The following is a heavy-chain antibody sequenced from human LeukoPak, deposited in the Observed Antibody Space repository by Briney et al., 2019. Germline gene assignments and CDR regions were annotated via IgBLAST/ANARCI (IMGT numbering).Heavy chain of an antibody. CDR2: INSSGSYI. D-gene: IGHD6-13*01. CDR3: ARWAQQLVPGDYYYYYYMDV. J-gene: IGHJ6*03. Sequence: GGSLRLSCAASGFTFNSYNMNWVRQAPGKGLEWVSSINSSGSYIYYADSVKGRFTISRDNAKNSLYLQMNSLRAEDTAVYYCARWAQQLVPGDYYYYYYMDVWGKGTTVTVSS. V-gene: IGHV3-21*01. CDR1: GFTFNSYN.